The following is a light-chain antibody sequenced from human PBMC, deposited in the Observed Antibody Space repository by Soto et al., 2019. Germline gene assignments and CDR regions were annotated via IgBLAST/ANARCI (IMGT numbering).Light chain of an antibody. J-gene: IGKJ1*01. CDR1: QSVLYSSSNKNY. CDR2: WAS. Sequence: DIVMTQSPDSLAVSLGERATINCRSSQSVLYSSSNKNYLAWYQQKPGQPPKLLIYWASTRESGVPDRFSGSGSGPDFPLTISRLQAEDVAVYYCQQYCSSPWTFGQGTKVEI. CDR3: QQYCSSPWT. V-gene: IGKV4-1*01.